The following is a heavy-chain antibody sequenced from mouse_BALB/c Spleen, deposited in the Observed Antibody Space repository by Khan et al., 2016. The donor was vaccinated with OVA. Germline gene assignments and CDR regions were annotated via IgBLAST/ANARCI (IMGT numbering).Heavy chain of an antibody. D-gene: IGHD2-3*01. CDR3: ARDGYSPWFAY. V-gene: IGHV14-1*02. J-gene: IGHJ3*01. CDR2: IDPENDNT. CDR1: GFDIKDYY. Sequence: VQLKESGAELVRPGALVNLSCKASGFDIKDYYMHWVKQRPEQGLEWIGWIDPENDNTIYDPKFQGKASITSDTSSNTAYLQLSSLISKDTTVYYCARDGYSPWFAYWGHGTLVTVSA.